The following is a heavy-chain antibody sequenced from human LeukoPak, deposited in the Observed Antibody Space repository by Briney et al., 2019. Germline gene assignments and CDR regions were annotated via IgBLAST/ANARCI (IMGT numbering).Heavy chain of an antibody. CDR1: GFTFTSYS. V-gene: IGHV3-33*01. D-gene: IGHD3-16*01. CDR2: IWYDGSNK. CDR3: GRRGRGEYYFDY. Sequence: RSPRLSCAPAGFTFTSYSMHWVRQAPRNGLEWVAVIWYDGSNKYYADSVNGPFTISRDNSKNTLYLQMNSLRAEDTAVYFCGRRGRGEYYFDYWGQGTLVTVSS. J-gene: IGHJ4*02.